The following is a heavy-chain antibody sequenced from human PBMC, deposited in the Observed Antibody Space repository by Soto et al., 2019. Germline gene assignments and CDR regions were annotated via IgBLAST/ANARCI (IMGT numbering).Heavy chain of an antibody. CDR2: IYPTGKT. J-gene: IGHJ6*02. CDR1: GYSIISGCF. CDR3: ARAPPGPAPRWGV. D-gene: IGHD3-16*01. Sequence: AETLSLTCAVSGYSIISGCFLVLIRHTPGKGLEWIGYIYPTGKTYYNPSLMNRATLSIDTSQNQFSLQLTSVTAADTAVYFCARAPPGPAPRWGVWGHGTTVTVSS. V-gene: IGHV4-38-2*01.